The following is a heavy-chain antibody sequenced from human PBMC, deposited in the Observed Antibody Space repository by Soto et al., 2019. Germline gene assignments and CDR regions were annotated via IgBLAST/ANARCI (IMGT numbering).Heavy chain of an antibody. V-gene: IGHV4-39*01. CDR2: IYYGGNT. D-gene: IGHD6-19*01. CDR3: ATTIYSSGWSRDY. J-gene: IGHJ4*01. Sequence: AERLTLNANILGGSIMSYYVWGWIRQPPGRGLEWIGSIYYGGNTYYNPSLKSRVTISGDTSKNQFSLNLNSVTAADTAVYYCATTIYSSGWSRDYWGYGTLIT. CDR1: GGSIMSYYV.